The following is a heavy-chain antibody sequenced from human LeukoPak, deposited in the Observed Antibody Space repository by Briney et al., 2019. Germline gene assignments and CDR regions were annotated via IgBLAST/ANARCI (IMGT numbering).Heavy chain of an antibody. CDR1: GFTFSSYG. J-gene: IGHJ6*02. V-gene: IGHV3-30*18. Sequence: PGGSLRLSCAASGFTFSSYGMHWVRQAPGKGLEWVAVISYDGGNKYYADSVKGRFTISRDNSKNTLYLQMNSLRAEDTAVYYCAKVFPAGLLYYYYGMDVWGQGTTVTVSS. D-gene: IGHD2-15*01. CDR3: AKVFPAGLLYYYYGMDV. CDR2: ISYDGGNK.